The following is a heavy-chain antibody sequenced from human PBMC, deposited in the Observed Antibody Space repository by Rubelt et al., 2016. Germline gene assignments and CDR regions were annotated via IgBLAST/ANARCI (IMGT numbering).Heavy chain of an antibody. V-gene: IGHV1-2*06. D-gene: IGHD6-13*01. CDR3: AKDHSSSWYEKNFDY. J-gene: IGHJ4*02. CDR2: INPNSGGT. Sequence: GLEWMGRINPNSGGTNYAQKFQGRVTMTRDTSISTAYMELSRLRSDDTAVYYCAKDHSSSWYEKNFDYWGQGSLVTVSS.